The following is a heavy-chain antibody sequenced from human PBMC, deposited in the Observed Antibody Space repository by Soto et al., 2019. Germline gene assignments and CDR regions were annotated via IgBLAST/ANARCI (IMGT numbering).Heavy chain of an antibody. CDR2: MNQDGSES. J-gene: IGHJ4*02. CDR1: GFSLSSYW. Sequence: EVQLVESGGGLVQPGGSLRLSCAASGFSLSSYWMSWVRQAPGKGLEWVANMNQDGSESDYVGSVKGRSTVTRDNAKNSLYLQMNSLRAEDTAVYYCARLSTSAGRRDLACWGQGTLVTVSS. CDR3: ARLSTSAGRRDLAC. V-gene: IGHV3-7*01.